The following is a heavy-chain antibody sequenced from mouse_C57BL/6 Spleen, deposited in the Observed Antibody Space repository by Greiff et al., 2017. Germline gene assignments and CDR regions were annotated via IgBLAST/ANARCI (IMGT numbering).Heavy chain of an antibody. J-gene: IGHJ1*03. CDR1: GFTFSSYG. CDR3: SRHDGYGQLYFDV. D-gene: IGHD1-1*02. CDR2: ISSGGSYT. Sequence: EVKLVESGGDLVKPGGSLKLSCAASGFTFSSYGMSWVRQTPDKRLEWVATISSGGSYTYYPDSVKGRFTISRDTAKNTLYLQMSSLKSEDTAMYYCSRHDGYGQLYFDVWGTGTTVTVSS. V-gene: IGHV5-6*02.